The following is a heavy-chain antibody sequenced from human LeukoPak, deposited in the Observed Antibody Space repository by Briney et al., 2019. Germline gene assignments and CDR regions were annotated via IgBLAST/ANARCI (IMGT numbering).Heavy chain of an antibody. D-gene: IGHD3-22*01. CDR2: IYYSGST. Sequence: PSETLSLTCTVSGGSISSYYWSWIRQPPGKGLEWIGYIYYSGSTYYNPSLKSRVTISVDTSKNQFSLKLSSVTAADTAVYYCARDSSHYYDSSGAFDYWGQETLVTVSS. CDR1: GGSISSYY. CDR3: ARDSSHYYDSSGAFDY. J-gene: IGHJ4*02. V-gene: IGHV4-59*06.